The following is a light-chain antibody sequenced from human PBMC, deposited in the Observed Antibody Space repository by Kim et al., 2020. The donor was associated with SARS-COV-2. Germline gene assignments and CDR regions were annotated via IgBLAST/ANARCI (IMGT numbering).Light chain of an antibody. CDR3: QAWDSTWV. V-gene: IGLV3-1*01. Sequence: SYELTQPPSVSVSPGQTASITCSGDKLGDKYACWYQQKPGQSPVLVIYQDSKRPSGIPERFSGSNFGNTATLTISGTQAMDEADYYCQAWDSTWVFG. CDR1: KLGDKY. CDR2: QDS. J-gene: IGLJ3*02.